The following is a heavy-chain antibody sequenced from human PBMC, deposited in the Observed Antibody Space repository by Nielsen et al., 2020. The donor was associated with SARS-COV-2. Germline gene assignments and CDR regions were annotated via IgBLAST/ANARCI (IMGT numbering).Heavy chain of an antibody. V-gene: IGHV3-21*01. CDR2: ISSSSSYI. J-gene: IGHJ4*02. CDR3: AKDESLWFGELLLSDY. D-gene: IGHD3-10*01. Sequence: GESLKISCAASGFTFSSYSMNWVRQAPGKGLEWVSSISSSSSYIYYADSVKGRFTISRDNSKNTLYLQMNSLRAEDTAVYYCAKDESLWFGELLLSDYWGQGTLVTVSS. CDR1: GFTFSSYS.